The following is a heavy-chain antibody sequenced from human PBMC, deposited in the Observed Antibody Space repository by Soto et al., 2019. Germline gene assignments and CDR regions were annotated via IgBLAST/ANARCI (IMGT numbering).Heavy chain of an antibody. J-gene: IGHJ6*02. D-gene: IGHD1-1*01. CDR3: AGALENPYFYYGLNV. CDR2: TTYDGVIK. V-gene: IGHV3-30*03. Sequence: QGQLVESGGXXVQPGRSLRLSCAASGFSFSXYGMEWVRLAPGKGXXXVAATTYDGVIKHYVDSVKGRFTISRDNSKNTLYLQMNSLRVEDTATYYCAGALENPYFYYGLNVWGQGTTVTVSS. CDR1: GFSFSXYG.